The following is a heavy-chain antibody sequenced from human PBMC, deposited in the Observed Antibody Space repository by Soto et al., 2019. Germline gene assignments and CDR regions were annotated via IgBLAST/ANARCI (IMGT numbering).Heavy chain of an antibody. CDR3: ARGFHHIAAANWFDP. CDR2: INHSGST. Sequence: PSETLSLTCAVYGGSFSGYYWSWIRQPPGKGLEWIGEINHSGSTNYNPSLKSRVTISVDTSKNQFSLKLSSVTAADTAVYYCARGFHHIAAANWFDPWGQGTLVTVSS. CDR1: GGSFSGYY. V-gene: IGHV4-34*01. D-gene: IGHD6-13*01. J-gene: IGHJ5*02.